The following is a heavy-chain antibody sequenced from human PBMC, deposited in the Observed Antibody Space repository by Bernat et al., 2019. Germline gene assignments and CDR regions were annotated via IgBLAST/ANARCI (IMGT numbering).Heavy chain of an antibody. D-gene: IGHD2-15*01. CDR1: GFTFSSYG. Sequence: VQLVESGGGVVQPGRSLRLSCAASGFTFSSYGMHWVRQAPGKGLEWVGFIRSKAYGGTTEYAASVKGRFTISRDDSKSIAYLQMNSLKTEDTAVYYCTRDQGYCSGGSCYYYGMDVWGQGTTVTVSS. CDR3: TRDQGYCSGGSCYYYGMDV. J-gene: IGHJ6*02. V-gene: IGHV3-49*04. CDR2: IRSKAYGGTT.